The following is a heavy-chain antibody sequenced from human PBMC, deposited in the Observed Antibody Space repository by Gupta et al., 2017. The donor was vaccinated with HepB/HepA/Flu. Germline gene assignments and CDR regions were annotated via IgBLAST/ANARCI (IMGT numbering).Heavy chain of an antibody. CDR3: AKDLHFWSAMDV. J-gene: IGHJ6*03. CDR2: IGSDLRT. V-gene: IGHV3-23*01. CDR1: GSTFGGNA. Sequence: EVQLLESGGGLVQPGGSLRLYCAVSGSTFGGNAMTWVRQAPGKGPVWVSGIGSDLRTHYADSVKGRFTISRDISKNTLYLEMHSLRVEDTAIYYCAKDLHFWSAMDVWGKGTTVTVSS. D-gene: IGHD3-3*02.